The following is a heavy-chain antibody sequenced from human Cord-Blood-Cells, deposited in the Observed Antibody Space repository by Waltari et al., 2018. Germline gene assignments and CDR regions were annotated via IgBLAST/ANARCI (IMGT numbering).Heavy chain of an antibody. Sequence: RQPPGKGLEWIGEINHSGSTNYNPSLKSRVTISVDTSKNQFSLKLSSVTAADTAVYYCARGGGYYYDSSGYYYYYGMDVWGQGTTVTVSS. CDR3: ARGGGYYYDSSGYYYYYGMDV. D-gene: IGHD3-22*01. CDR2: INHSGST. V-gene: IGHV4-34*01. J-gene: IGHJ6*02.